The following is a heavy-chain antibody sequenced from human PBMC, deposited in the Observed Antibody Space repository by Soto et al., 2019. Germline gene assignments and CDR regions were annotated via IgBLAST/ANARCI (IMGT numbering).Heavy chain of an antibody. V-gene: IGHV1-69*13. CDR1: GGTFSSYA. Sequence: SVKVSCKASGGTFSSYAISWVRQAPGQGLEWMGGIIPIFGTANYAQKFQGRVTITADESTSTAYMEPSSLRSEDTAVYYCARQRSYSSSWYGRTGYYGMDVWGQGTTVTVSS. D-gene: IGHD6-13*01. CDR2: IIPIFGTA. J-gene: IGHJ6*02. CDR3: ARQRSYSSSWYGRTGYYGMDV.